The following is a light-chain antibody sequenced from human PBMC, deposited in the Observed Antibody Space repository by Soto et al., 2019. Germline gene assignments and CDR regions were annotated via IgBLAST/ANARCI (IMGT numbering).Light chain of an antibody. V-gene: IGLV2-11*01. Sequence: QSALTQPRSVSGSPGQSVTISCTGTSSDVGGYNYVSWYQQHPGNAPKLMIFDVNKRPSGVPDRFSGSRSGNTASLTISGLQAEDEADYYCAAWDDSLNGVVFGGGTKLTVL. CDR3: AAWDDSLNGVV. J-gene: IGLJ2*01. CDR2: DVN. CDR1: SSDVGGYNY.